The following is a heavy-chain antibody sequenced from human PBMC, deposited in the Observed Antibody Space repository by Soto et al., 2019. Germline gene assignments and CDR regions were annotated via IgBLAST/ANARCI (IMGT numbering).Heavy chain of an antibody. CDR2: ISGSGGST. Sequence: LRLSCAASGFTFSSYAMSWVRQAPGKGLEWVSAISGSGGSTYYADSVKGRFTISRDNSKNTLYLQMNSLRAEDTAVYYCAKDLAVAGGYYYYYYGMDVWGQGTTVTVSS. J-gene: IGHJ6*02. CDR3: AKDLAVAGGYYYYYYGMDV. D-gene: IGHD6-19*01. V-gene: IGHV3-23*01. CDR1: GFTFSSYA.